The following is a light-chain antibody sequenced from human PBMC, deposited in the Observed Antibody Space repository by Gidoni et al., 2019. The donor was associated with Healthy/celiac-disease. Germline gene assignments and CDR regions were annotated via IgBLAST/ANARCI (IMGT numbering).Light chain of an antibody. Sequence: DIQMTQSPSSLSASVGDRVTITCQASQDLSNYLNWYQQKPGKATKLLIYDASNLETGVPSRFSGSGSGTDFTFTISSLQPEDIATYYCQQYDNLFTFGPGTKVDIK. CDR3: QQYDNLFT. CDR1: QDLSNY. V-gene: IGKV1-33*01. CDR2: DAS. J-gene: IGKJ3*01.